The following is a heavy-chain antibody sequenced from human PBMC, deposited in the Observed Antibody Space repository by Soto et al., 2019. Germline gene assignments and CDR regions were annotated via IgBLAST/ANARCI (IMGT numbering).Heavy chain of an antibody. CDR3: ARHAAAPRGWFDP. J-gene: IGHJ5*02. CDR1: GYSFTSYW. CDR2: IDPSDSYT. Sequence: GESLKISCKGSGYSFTSYWISWVCQMPGKGLEWMGRIDPSDSYTNYSPSFQGHVTISADKSISTAYLQWSSLKASDTAMYYCARHAAAPRGWFDPWGQGTLVTVSS. V-gene: IGHV5-10-1*01. D-gene: IGHD6-13*01.